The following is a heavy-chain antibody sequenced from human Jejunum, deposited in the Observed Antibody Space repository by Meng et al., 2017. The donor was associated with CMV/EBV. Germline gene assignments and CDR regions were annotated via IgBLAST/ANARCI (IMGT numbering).Heavy chain of an antibody. Sequence: HMTLTESGPTLVKPTQTLTLTCILSWLSLSTSGVDAAWIRKSPGKALEWLALIYYDGETRYITSLGHRLTVTKDAYRNPVFLTMTNMVSADTSTYFCANRRAVSDFDHWGQGILVTVSS. D-gene: IGHD4-11*01. CDR2: IYYDGET. CDR3: ANRRAVSDFDH. J-gene: IGHJ4*02. V-gene: IGHV2-5*02. CDR1: WLSLSTSGVD.